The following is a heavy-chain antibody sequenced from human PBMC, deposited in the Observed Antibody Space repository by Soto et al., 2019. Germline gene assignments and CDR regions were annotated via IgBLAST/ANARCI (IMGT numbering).Heavy chain of an antibody. D-gene: IGHD2-2*01. CDR2: ISYDGSNK. Sequence: GGSLRLSCAASGFTFSSYAMHWVRQAPGKGLEWVAVISYDGSNKYYADSVKGRFTISRDNSKNTLYLQMNSLRAEDTAVYYCARDLPPYCSSTSCYAGMAAEVDPWGQGTLVTVSS. V-gene: IGHV3-30-3*01. CDR3: ARDLPPYCSSTSCYAGMAAEVDP. CDR1: GFTFSSYA. J-gene: IGHJ5*02.